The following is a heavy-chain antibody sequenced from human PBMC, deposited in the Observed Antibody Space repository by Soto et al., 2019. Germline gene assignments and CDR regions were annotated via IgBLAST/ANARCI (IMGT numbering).Heavy chain of an antibody. V-gene: IGHV1-8*01. CDR3: AITPGWFAGMAV. CDR2: IHLESCKT. J-gene: IGHJ6*02. Sequence: ASVKVSCKASGDTFSDYDINWVRQAPGQGLEWMGWIHLESCKTSFAQKFQGRLTMTGDTSIDTAYMDLTSLTSEDTAVYYCAITPGWFAGMAVWGQGTTVTVSS. CDR1: GDTFSDYD. D-gene: IGHD6-19*01.